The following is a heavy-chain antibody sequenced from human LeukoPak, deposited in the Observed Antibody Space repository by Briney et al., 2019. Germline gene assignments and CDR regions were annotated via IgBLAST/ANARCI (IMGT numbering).Heavy chain of an antibody. CDR3: ARLTLTGVGGRGWFDA. D-gene: IGHD3-3*01. Sequence: SQTLSLTCIVSGHSISKSGWSWGWLRQPPGKGLEWIGTMPYDENVSDNEIPSYNPSLKRRVTISADTSKNQLSLKVNSVTAADTASYYCARLTLTGVGGRGWFDAWGQGTLVIVSS. V-gene: IGHV4-39*01. CDR2: MPYDENVSDNEIP. J-gene: IGHJ5*02. CDR1: GHSISKSGWS.